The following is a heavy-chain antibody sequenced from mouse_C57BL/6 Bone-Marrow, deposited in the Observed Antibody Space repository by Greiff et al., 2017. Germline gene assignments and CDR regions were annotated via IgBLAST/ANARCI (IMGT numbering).Heavy chain of an antibody. CDR3: ARQGIVTTKFAY. Sequence: EVQLQESGGGLVQPGGSLKLSCAASGFTFSDYYMYWVRQTPEKRLEWVAYISNGGGSTYYPDTVKGRFTISRDNAKNTLYLKMSRLKSEDTAMYYCARQGIVTTKFAYWGQGTLVTVSA. D-gene: IGHD2-5*01. CDR2: ISNGGGST. V-gene: IGHV5-12*01. J-gene: IGHJ3*01. CDR1: GFTFSDYY.